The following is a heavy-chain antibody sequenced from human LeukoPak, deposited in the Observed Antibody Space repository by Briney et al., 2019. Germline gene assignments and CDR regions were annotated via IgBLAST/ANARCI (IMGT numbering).Heavy chain of an antibody. CDR1: GFTFSSYG. V-gene: IGHV3-23*01. D-gene: IGHD3-3*01. J-gene: IGHJ4*02. CDR2: ISGSGGST. Sequence: PGGSLRLSCAASGFTFSSYGMSWVRQAPGKGLEWVSAISGSGGSTYYADSVKGRFTISRDNSKNTLYLQMNSLRAEDTAVYYCAKAQYDFWSPFDYWGQGTLVTVSS. CDR3: AKAQYDFWSPFDY.